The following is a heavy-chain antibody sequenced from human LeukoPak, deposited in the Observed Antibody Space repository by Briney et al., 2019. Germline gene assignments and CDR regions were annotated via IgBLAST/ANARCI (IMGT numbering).Heavy chain of an antibody. Sequence: GGSLRLSCAASGFTFSNYNMNWVRQAPGKGLEWVSSISSSSSYIYYADSVKGRFTISRDNTKNSLYLQMNSLRAEDTAVYYCARDQRFGHFDYWGQGTLVTVSS. CDR2: ISSSSSYI. V-gene: IGHV3-21*01. D-gene: IGHD3-10*01. CDR3: ARDQRFGHFDY. CDR1: GFTFSNYN. J-gene: IGHJ4*02.